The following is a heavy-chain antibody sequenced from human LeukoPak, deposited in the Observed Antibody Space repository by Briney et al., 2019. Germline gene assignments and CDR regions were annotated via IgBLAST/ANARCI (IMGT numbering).Heavy chain of an antibody. D-gene: IGHD1-26*01. V-gene: IGHV1-46*01. CDR1: GYTFTSYY. CDR2: INPSGGST. CDR3: AKGPPAYSGSYGRAFDI. J-gene: IGHJ3*02. Sequence: GASVKVSCKASGYTFTSYYMHWVRQAPGQGLEWMGIINPSGGSTSYAQKFQGRVTMTRDTSTSTVYMELSSLRSEDTAVYYCAKGPPAYSGSYGRAFDIWGQGTMVTASS.